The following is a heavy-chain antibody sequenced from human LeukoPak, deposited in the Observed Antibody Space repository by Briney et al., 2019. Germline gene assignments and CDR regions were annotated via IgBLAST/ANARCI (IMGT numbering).Heavy chain of an antibody. CDR2: INAGNGNT. J-gene: IGHJ4*02. D-gene: IGHD4-23*01. V-gene: IGHV1-3*01. Sequence: ASVKVSCKASGYTFTSYAMHWVRQAPGQRLEWMGWINAGNGNTKYSQKFQGRVTITRDTSASTAYMELSSLRAEDTAFYYCAKAEGFFGGYYDHWGQGTLVTVSS. CDR1: GYTFTSYA. CDR3: AKAEGFFGGYYDH.